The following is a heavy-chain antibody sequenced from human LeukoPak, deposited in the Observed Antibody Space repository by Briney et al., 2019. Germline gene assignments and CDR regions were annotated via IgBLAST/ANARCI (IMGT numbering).Heavy chain of an antibody. Sequence: SETLSLTCTVSGGFISSGCDYWGWIHQPRGKGLQWIGSIYYTGSTNYNPSLKSRVTISVDTSKNQFSLQLSSVTAADTAMYYCARNITTYCCSGHSPKRNCFDPWGQGTLVTVSS. D-gene: IGHD2-15*01. CDR3: ARNITTYCCSGHSPKRNCFDP. CDR2: IYYTGST. V-gene: IGHV4-39*01. CDR1: GGFISSGCDY. J-gene: IGHJ5*02.